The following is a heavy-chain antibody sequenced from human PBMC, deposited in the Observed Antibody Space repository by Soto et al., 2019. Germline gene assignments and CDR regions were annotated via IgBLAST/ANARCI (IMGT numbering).Heavy chain of an antibody. V-gene: IGHV3-30*18. Sequence: GGSLRLSCAASGFTFSSYGMHWVRQAPGKGLEWVAVISYDGSNKYYADSVKGRFTISRDNSKNTLYLQMNSLRAEDTAVYYCAKDRYYYDSSGPQGGYYYYGMDVWGQGTTVTVSS. CDR2: ISYDGSNK. CDR3: AKDRYYYDSSGPQGGYYYYGMDV. J-gene: IGHJ6*02. D-gene: IGHD3-22*01. CDR1: GFTFSSYG.